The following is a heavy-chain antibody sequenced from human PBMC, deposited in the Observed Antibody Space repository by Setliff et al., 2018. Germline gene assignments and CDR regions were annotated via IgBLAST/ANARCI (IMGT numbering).Heavy chain of an antibody. J-gene: IGHJ4*02. CDR2: IYIGGSA. CDR1: GYSISSGHY. V-gene: IGHV4-61*09. Sequence: SETLSLTCTVSGYSISSGHYWSWIRQPAGKGLEWIGHIYIGGSANYNPSLKSRLTISRDTSKNQVSLKLNSVTATDTAVYYCARDLGHGGDSDYWGQGILVTVSS. D-gene: IGHD2-21*02. CDR3: ARDLGHGGDSDY.